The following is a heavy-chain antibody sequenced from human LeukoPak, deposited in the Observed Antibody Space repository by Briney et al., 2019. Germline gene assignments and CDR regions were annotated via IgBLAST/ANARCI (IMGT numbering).Heavy chain of an antibody. CDR2: IYYSGST. CDR3: ARQARGFDF. J-gene: IGHJ4*02. CDR1: GSSISGGDYH. Sequence: PSETLSLTCTVSGSSISGGDYHWGWIRRPPGQGLEWIGYIYYSGSTYYNPSLKSRLTISVDTSKNQFSLRLSSVTAADTAVYYCARQARGFDFWGQGTLVTVSS. V-gene: IGHV4-30-4*01. D-gene: IGHD3-10*01.